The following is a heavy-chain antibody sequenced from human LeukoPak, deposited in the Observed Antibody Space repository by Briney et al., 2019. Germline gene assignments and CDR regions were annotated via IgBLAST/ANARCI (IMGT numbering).Heavy chain of an antibody. CDR1: GFTFSSYG. CDR3: ARDRDYYYGMDV. V-gene: IGHV3-33*01. J-gene: IGHJ6*02. CDR2: IWYDGSNK. D-gene: IGHD3-10*01. Sequence: GGSLRLSCAASGFTFSSYGTHRVRQAPGKGLEWVAVIWYDGSNKYYADSVKGRFTISRDNSKNTLYLQMNSLRAEDTAVYYCARDRDYYYGMDVWGQGTTVTVSS.